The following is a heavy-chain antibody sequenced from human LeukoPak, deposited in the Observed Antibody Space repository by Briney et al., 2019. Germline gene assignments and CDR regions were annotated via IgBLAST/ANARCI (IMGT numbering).Heavy chain of an antibody. V-gene: IGHV1-69*01. J-gene: IGHJ4*02. CDR3: ARDKYYYGSGSYYPLDY. CDR1: GGTFSSYA. Sequence: ASVKVSCKASGGTFSSYAISWVRQAPGQGLEWMGGIIPIFGTANYAQKFQGRVTITADESTSTAYMELSSLRSEDTAVYYCARDKYYYGSGSYYPLDYWGQGTLVTVSS. CDR2: IIPIFGTA. D-gene: IGHD3-10*01.